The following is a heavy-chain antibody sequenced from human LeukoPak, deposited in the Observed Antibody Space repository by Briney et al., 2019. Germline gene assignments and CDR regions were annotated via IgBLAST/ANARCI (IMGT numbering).Heavy chain of an antibody. D-gene: IGHD4-11*01. CDR3: ARESERTGGSNTYDY. CDR1: GYTFTSHY. Sequence: ASAKVSCKASGYTFTSHYMHWVRQAPGQGLDGMGIINPSSGGTSYAPKFQGRVTMTRDKSTSTVYMELSSLKSEDTAIYYCARESERTGGSNTYDYWGQGTLVTVSS. CDR2: INPSSGGT. J-gene: IGHJ4*02. V-gene: IGHV1-46*01.